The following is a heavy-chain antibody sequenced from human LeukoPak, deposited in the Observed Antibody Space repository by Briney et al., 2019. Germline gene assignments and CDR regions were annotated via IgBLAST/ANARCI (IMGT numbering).Heavy chain of an antibody. V-gene: IGHV3-21*01. D-gene: IGHD3-3*01. J-gene: IGHJ6*03. CDR1: GFTFSSYS. CDR3: ARDGGITIFGVVTIVYYRDF. CDR2: ISSSSSYI. Sequence: PGGSLRLSCAASGFTFSSYSMNWVRQTPGKGLAWVSSISSSSSYIYYADSVKGRFTISRDNAKNSLYLQMNSLRGEDTAVYYCARDGGITIFGVVTIVYYRDFGGKGTTVTVSS.